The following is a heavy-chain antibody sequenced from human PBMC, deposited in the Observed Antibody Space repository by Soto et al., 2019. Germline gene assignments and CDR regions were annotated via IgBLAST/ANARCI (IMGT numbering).Heavy chain of an antibody. V-gene: IGHV1-3*05. CDR3: ARDGIAAAGTSWFDH. CDR2: INAGNGNT. J-gene: IGHJ5*02. CDR1: GYTFTSHA. Sequence: QVQLVQSGAEEKKPGASVKVSCKASGYTFTSHAMHWVRQAPGQRLEWMGWINAGNGNTKYSQKFQGRVTITTDTSASTDYMELSSLRSEDTAVYYCARDGIAAAGTSWFDHWGQGTLVTVSS. D-gene: IGHD6-13*01.